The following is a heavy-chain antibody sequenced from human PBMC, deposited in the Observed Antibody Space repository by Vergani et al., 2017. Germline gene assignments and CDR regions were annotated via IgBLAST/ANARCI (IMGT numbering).Heavy chain of an antibody. V-gene: IGHV3-11*01. J-gene: IGHJ6*02. CDR2: ISSSGSTI. D-gene: IGHD3-16*02. CDR3: ARDKASIWGSYRRSVYYGMDV. CDR1: GFTFSDYY. Sequence: QVQLVESGGGLVKPGGSLRLSCAASGFTFSDYYMSWIRQAPGKGLEWVSYISSSGSTIYYADSVKGRLTISRDNAKNSLYLQMNRLRAEDTAVYYCARDKASIWGSYRRSVYYGMDVWGQGTTVTVSS.